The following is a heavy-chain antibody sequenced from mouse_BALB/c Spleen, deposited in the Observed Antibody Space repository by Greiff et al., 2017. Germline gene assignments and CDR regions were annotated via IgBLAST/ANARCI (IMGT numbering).Heavy chain of an antibody. J-gene: IGHJ4*01. D-gene: IGHD2-4*01. CDR2: IWGDGST. CDR1: GFSLTGYG. CDR3: ARDRGYDYGDYYAMDY. Sequence: QVQLKQSGPGLVAPSQSLSITCTVSGFSLTGYGVNWVRQPPGKGLEWLGMIWGDGSTDYNSALKSRLSISKDNSKSQVFLKMNSLQTDDTARYYCARDRGYDYGDYYAMDYWGQGTSVTVSS. V-gene: IGHV2-6-7*01.